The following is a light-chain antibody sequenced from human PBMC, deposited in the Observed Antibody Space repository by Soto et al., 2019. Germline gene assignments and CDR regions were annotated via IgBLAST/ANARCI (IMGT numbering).Light chain of an antibody. CDR1: DIGSKS. Sequence: SYELTQAPSVSVAPGQTARITCGGDDIGSKSVHWYQQKPGQAPVLVVYDDSDRPSGIPERISGSKSANSASLAISGLKSEDEADYYCAAWDDGLNGWLFGGGTKVTVL. CDR3: AAWDDGLNGWL. J-gene: IGLJ3*02. CDR2: DDS. V-gene: IGLV3-21*02.